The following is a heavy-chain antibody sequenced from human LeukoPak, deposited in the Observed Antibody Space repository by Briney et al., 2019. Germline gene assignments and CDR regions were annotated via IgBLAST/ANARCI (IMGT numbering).Heavy chain of an antibody. CDR3: TRHSDMVRGVIISDY. CDR1: GFTFIGSA. CDR2: IRSKANSYAT. Sequence: PGGSLRLSCAASGFTFIGSAMRWVRQASGKGLGWVGRIRSKANSYATAYAASVKGRFTISRDDSKNTAYLQMNSLKTEDTAVYYCTRHSDMVRGVIISDYWGQGTLVTVSS. D-gene: IGHD3-10*01. V-gene: IGHV3-73*01. J-gene: IGHJ4*02.